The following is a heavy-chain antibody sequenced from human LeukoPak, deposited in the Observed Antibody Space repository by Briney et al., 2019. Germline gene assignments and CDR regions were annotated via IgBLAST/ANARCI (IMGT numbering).Heavy chain of an antibody. Sequence: ASVKVSCKASGYTFTSYGISWVRQAPGQGLEWMGWISAYNGNTNYAQKLQGRVTMTTDTSTSTAYMELRSLRSDDTAVYYCARESYDSSGYYYYYYYMDVWGRGTTVTISS. CDR1: GYTFTSYG. CDR2: ISAYNGNT. CDR3: ARESYDSSGYYYYYYYMDV. D-gene: IGHD3-22*01. V-gene: IGHV1-18*01. J-gene: IGHJ6*03.